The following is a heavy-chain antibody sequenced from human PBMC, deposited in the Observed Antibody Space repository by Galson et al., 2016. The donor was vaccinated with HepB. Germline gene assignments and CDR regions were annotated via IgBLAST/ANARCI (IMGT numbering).Heavy chain of an antibody. CDR3: ARARYDSLTGYWGGLDV. Sequence: SLRLSCAASGLNFNSYSMNWVRQSPGKGLEWVSSISSSSANIHNADSMKGRFTISRDNPKNSLYLQMNRLRVEDTAVYYCARARYDSLTGYWGGLDVWGQGTTVTVSS. J-gene: IGHJ6*02. CDR1: GLNFNSYS. V-gene: IGHV3-21*06. D-gene: IGHD3-9*01. CDR2: ISSSSANI.